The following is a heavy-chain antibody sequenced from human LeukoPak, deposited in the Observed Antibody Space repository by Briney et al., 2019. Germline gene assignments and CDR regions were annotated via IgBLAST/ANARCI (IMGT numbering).Heavy chain of an antibody. Sequence: QSGGSLRLSCAASGFTFSSYGMHWVRQAPGKGLEWVAVIWYDGSNKYYADSVKGRFTISRDNSKNTLYLQMNSLRAEDTAVYYCARGGLRYYFDYWGQGTLVTVSS. J-gene: IGHJ4*02. D-gene: IGHD5/OR15-5a*01. CDR3: ARGGLRYYFDY. CDR2: IWYDGSNK. V-gene: IGHV3-33*01. CDR1: GFTFSSYG.